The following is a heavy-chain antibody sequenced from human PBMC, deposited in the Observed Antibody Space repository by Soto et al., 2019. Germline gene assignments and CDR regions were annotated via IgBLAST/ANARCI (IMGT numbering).Heavy chain of an antibody. V-gene: IGHV3-23*01. CDR3: AKDTPVVMFLFDS. J-gene: IGHJ4*02. Sequence: GVLRLSCTASGFTFFTYAMTWVRQAPGKGLEWVSSITDTGVSTYYADSVKGRFTISRDNSKNTLYLQMNSLRTDDSAVYYCAKDTPVVMFLFDSWGRGTLVTVSS. CDR1: GFTFFTYA. D-gene: IGHD2-15*01. CDR2: ITDTGVST.